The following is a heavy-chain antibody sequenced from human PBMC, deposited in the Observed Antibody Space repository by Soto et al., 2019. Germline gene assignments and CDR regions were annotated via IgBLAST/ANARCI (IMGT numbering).Heavy chain of an antibody. Sequence: SETLSLTCTVSGGSISSYYWSWIRQPPGKGLEWIGYIYYSGSTNYNPSLKSRVTISVDTSKNQFSLKLSSVTAADTAVYYCARDHITMVRGVIIDYYGMDVWGQGTTVTVYS. V-gene: IGHV4-59*01. J-gene: IGHJ6*02. D-gene: IGHD3-10*01. CDR1: GGSISSYY. CDR3: ARDHITMVRGVIIDYYGMDV. CDR2: IYYSGST.